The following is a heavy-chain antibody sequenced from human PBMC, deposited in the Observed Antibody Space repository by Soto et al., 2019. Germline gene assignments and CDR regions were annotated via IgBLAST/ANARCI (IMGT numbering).Heavy chain of an antibody. Sequence: SETLSLTCTVSGGSISSGGYYWSWIRQHPGKCLEWIGYIYYSGSTYYNPSLESRVTMSVDTSKNQFSLKLSSVTAADTAVYYCARADYCNNRVADLFDPWGQGTLVTVYS. CDR3: ARADYCNNRVADLFDP. V-gene: IGHV4-31*03. J-gene: IGHJ5*02. D-gene: IGHD3-22*01. CDR2: IYYSGST. CDR1: GGSISSGGYY.